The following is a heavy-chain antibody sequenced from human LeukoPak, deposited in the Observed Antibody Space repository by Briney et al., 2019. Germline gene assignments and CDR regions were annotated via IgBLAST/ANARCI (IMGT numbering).Heavy chain of an antibody. V-gene: IGHV1-58*01. CDR3: AADPGYGGNHDYYTMDV. D-gene: IGHD1-14*01. CDR1: GFTFSRSV. CDR2: IVVGSGNT. Sequence: GTSVKISCKASGFTFSRSVVQWVRQPRGQGLEWMGWIVVGSGNTNYAEKFQRRVTITRDRATSTAYMELSSLRSEDTAVYYCAADPGYGGNHDYYTMDVWGKGTTVTVSS. J-gene: IGHJ6*04.